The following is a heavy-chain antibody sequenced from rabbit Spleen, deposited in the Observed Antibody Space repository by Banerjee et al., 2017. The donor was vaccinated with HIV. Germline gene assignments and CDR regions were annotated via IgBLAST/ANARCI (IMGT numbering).Heavy chain of an antibody. J-gene: IGHJ4*01. CDR3: VREVAARFNL. D-gene: IGHD4-1*01. CDR1: GFTISSSYW. V-gene: IGHV1S40*01. CDR2: IYADSSSFT. Sequence: QSLEESGGDLVKPGASLTLTCTASGFTISSSYWICWVRQAPGKGLEWIACIYADSSSFTYYASWAKGRFTISKTSSTTVTLQMTSLTAADTATYFCVREVAARFNLWGPGTL.